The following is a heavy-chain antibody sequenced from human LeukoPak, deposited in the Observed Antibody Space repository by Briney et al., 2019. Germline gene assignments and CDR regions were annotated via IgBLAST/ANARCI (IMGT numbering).Heavy chain of an antibody. Sequence: ASVKVSCKASGYTFTSYGISWVRQAPGQGLEWMGWINAYNGNTNYAQKLQGRVTMTTDTSTSTAYMELRSLRSDDTAVYYCARDLYIDVLVVAASPLDYWGQGTLVTVSS. CDR3: ARDLYIDVLVVAASPLDY. V-gene: IGHV1-18*01. CDR2: INAYNGNT. CDR1: GYTFTSYG. D-gene: IGHD2-15*01. J-gene: IGHJ4*02.